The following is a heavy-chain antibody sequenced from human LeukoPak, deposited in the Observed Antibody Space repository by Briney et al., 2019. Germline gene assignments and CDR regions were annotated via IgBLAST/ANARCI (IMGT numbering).Heavy chain of an antibody. V-gene: IGHV3-30*18. CDR1: GFTFKNYG. CDR3: AKGGYYGYFDWLLNLGFDY. D-gene: IGHD3-9*01. Sequence: GGTLRLSCAASGFTFKNYGMSWVRQAPGKGLEWVAVISYDGSNKYYADSVKGRFTISRDNSKNTLYLQMNSLRAEDTAVYYCAKGGYYGYFDWLLNLGFDYWGQGTLVTVSS. J-gene: IGHJ4*02. CDR2: ISYDGSNK.